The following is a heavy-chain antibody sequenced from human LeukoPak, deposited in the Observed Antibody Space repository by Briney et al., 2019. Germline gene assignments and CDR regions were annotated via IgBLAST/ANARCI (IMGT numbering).Heavy chain of an antibody. Sequence: PSETLSLTCAVYGGSFSGYYWSWIRQPPGKGLEWIGEINHSGSTNYNPSLKSRVTISVDTSKNQFSLKLSSVTAADTAVYHCARGTGNARRSGYPQGFDPWGQGTLVTVSS. V-gene: IGHV4-34*01. CDR2: INHSGST. CDR3: ARGTGNARRSGYPQGFDP. J-gene: IGHJ5*02. CDR1: GGSFSGYY. D-gene: IGHD3-3*01.